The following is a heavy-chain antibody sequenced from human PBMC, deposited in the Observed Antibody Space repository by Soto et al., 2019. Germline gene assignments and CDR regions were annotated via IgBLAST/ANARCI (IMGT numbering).Heavy chain of an antibody. J-gene: IGHJ4*02. CDR1: GGTFSSYA. Sequence: QVQLVQSGAEVKKPGSSVKVSCKASGGTFSSYAISWVRQAPGQGLEWMGGIIPIFGTANYAPKFQGRVTITADESTSRAYMELNSLRSEDTAVYYCARSWGDSRGYVYWGQGTLVTVSS. CDR2: IIPIFGTA. CDR3: ARSWGDSRGYVY. D-gene: IGHD3-22*01. V-gene: IGHV1-69*01.